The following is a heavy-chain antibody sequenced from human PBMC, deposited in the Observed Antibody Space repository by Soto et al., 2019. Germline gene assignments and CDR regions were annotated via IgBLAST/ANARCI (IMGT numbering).Heavy chain of an antibody. V-gene: IGHV4-59*13. CDR1: GASFTNFY. Sequence: SETLSLTCTVSGASFTNFYWSWIRQSPGKGLQYLGYIDYIGRNNSNPSLKSRVTASVDPSKNQFSLRLTAVTAADTAVYYCARGYDGSGYTAFDIWGRGTMVTV. CDR2: IDYIGRN. D-gene: IGHD3-22*01. J-gene: IGHJ3*02. CDR3: ARGYDGSGYTAFDI.